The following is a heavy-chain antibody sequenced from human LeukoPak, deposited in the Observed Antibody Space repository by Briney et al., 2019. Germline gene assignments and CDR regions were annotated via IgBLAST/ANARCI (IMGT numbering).Heavy chain of an antibody. J-gene: IGHJ6*03. CDR1: VGSISSGSYY. V-gene: IGHV4-39*07. Sequence: SETLSLTCTVSVGSISSGSYYWSWIRQPPGKGLEWIGEINHSGSTNYNPSLKSRVTISVDTSKNQFSLKLSSVTAADTAVYYCARRVRYCSSTSCYRYYYYYYYMDVWGKGTTVTVSS. D-gene: IGHD2-2*01. CDR3: ARRVRYCSSTSCYRYYYYYYYMDV. CDR2: INHSGST.